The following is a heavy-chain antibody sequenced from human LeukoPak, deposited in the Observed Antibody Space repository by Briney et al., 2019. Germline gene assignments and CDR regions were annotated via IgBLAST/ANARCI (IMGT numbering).Heavy chain of an antibody. CDR3: ARNCTADNDVSRRDKWFDP. D-gene: IGHD2-8*02. V-gene: IGHV4-39*07. CDR2: IYYSGST. Sequence: KPSETLSLTCTISGGSISSNTHYWAWIRQFPGKGLEWIGSIYYSGSTHYNPSLKSRVTISVDTSKNQFSLKLRYVTVADTALYYCARNCTADNDVSRRDKWFDPWGPGALVTVSS. CDR1: GGSISSNTHY. J-gene: IGHJ5*02.